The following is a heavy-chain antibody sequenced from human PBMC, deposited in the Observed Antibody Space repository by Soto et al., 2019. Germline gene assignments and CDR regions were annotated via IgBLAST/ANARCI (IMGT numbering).Heavy chain of an antibody. CDR3: ARGSGIVALPGELEDVKYDY. Sequence: QVQLQQWGAGLVKPSETLSLSCAVYGQSFSGHSWAWIRQPPGKGLEWMGEANESGSTYYNPSIKSRVTISTDTSKNQFSLKLSSVSAADTAAYFCARGSGIVALPGELEDVKYDYWGQGTLVNVSS. CDR1: GQSFSGHS. J-gene: IGHJ4*02. D-gene: IGHD1-1*01. V-gene: IGHV4-34*01. CDR2: ANESGST.